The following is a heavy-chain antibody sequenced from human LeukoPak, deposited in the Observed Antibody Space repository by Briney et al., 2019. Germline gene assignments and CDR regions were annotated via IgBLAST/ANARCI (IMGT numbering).Heavy chain of an antibody. J-gene: IGHJ3*02. D-gene: IGHD6-13*01. CDR1: GYSFTSYW. CDR2: IYPGDSDT. V-gene: IGHV5-51*01. Sequence: GESLKISCKGSGYSFTSYWIGWVRQMPGKGLEWMGIIYPGDSDTRYSPSFQGQVTISADKSISTAYLQWSSLKASDTAMYYCARPSLRQQLAPDDAYDIWGQGTMVTVSS. CDR3: ARPSLRQQLAPDDAYDI.